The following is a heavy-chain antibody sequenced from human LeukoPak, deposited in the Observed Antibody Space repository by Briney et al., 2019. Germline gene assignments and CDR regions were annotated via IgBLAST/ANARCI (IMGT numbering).Heavy chain of an antibody. CDR3: ARPNDYLTRRASYGMDV. V-gene: IGHV1-46*01. Sequence: ASVKVSCKASGYTFTNYFIYWVRQAPGQGLEWMAIINPSNGYTNYAQNFQGRVTTTRDTSTSTVNMELRGLRSEDTAVYYCARPNDYLTRRASYGMDVRGQGTTVTVSS. J-gene: IGHJ6*02. D-gene: IGHD3/OR15-3a*01. CDR2: INPSNGYT. CDR1: GYTFTNYF.